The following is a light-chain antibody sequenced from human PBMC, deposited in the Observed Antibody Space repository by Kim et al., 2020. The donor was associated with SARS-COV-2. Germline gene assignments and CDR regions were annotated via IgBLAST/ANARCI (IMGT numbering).Light chain of an antibody. J-gene: IGLJ2*01. Sequence: ISSTRSSGGLASNYVQWFRQRPGRALTTVIYQDDERPSRVPDRFSGSIDSSSNSASLTISGLRTEDEADYYCQSYDPDNHVVFGGGTKVTVL. CDR2: QDD. V-gene: IGLV6-57*03. CDR1: SGGLASNY. CDR3: QSYDPDNHVV.